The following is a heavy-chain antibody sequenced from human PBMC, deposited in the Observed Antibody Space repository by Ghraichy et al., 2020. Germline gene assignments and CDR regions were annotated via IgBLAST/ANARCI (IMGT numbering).Heavy chain of an antibody. CDR3: ARGPDSSSGWFDP. Sequence: SQTLSLTCTVSGGSISSYYWSWIRQPPGKGLEWIGYIYYSGSTNYNPSLTSRVTISVDTSKNQFSLKLSSVTAADTAVYYCARGPDSSSGWFDPWGQGTLVTVSS. CDR1: GGSISSYY. J-gene: IGHJ5*02. CDR2: IYYSGST. V-gene: IGHV4-59*01. D-gene: IGHD6-6*01.